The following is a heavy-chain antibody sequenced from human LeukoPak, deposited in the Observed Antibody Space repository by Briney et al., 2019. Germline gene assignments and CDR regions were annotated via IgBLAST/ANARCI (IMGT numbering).Heavy chain of an antibody. D-gene: IGHD1-26*01. CDR1: GFTFSSYE. CDR3: AKDPSLSVGYYMDV. Sequence: GGSLRLSCAASGFTFSSYEMHWVRQAPGKGLEWVSYISSSGSTIYYADSVKGRFTISRDNSKNTLYLQMNSLRAEDTAVYYCAKDPSLSVGYYMDVWGKGTTVTVSS. CDR2: ISSSGSTI. J-gene: IGHJ6*03. V-gene: IGHV3-48*03.